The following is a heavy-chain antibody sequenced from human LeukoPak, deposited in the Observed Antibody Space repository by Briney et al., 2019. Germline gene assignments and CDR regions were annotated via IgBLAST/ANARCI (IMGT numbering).Heavy chain of an antibody. CDR2: MNPDSGNT. Sequence: GASVKVSRKASGYTFTTHDINWVRQAPGQGLECMGWMNPDSGNTGYAQRFQGRVTMTGDSSRSTAYMELSSLTSEDTAVYYCTRTLVRGVFGMDVWGQGTTVTVSS. V-gene: IGHV1-8*01. CDR3: TRTLVRGVFGMDV. J-gene: IGHJ6*02. D-gene: IGHD3-10*01. CDR1: GYTFTTHD.